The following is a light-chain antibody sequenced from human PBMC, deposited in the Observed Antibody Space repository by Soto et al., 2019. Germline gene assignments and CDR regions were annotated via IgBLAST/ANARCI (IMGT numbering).Light chain of an antibody. V-gene: IGKV3-11*01. CDR1: QSVSSY. J-gene: IGKJ3*01. CDR3: QQRSNWTPEFT. CDR2: DAS. Sequence: EIVLTQSPATLSLSPGERATLSCRASQSVSSYLAWYQQKPGQAPRLLIYDASNRATGIPARFSGSGSGTDFTLTISSLEPKDFAVYYCQQRSNWTPEFTFGPGTKVDIK.